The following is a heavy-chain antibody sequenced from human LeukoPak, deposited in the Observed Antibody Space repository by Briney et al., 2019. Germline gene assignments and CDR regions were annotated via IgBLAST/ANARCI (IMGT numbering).Heavy chain of an antibody. CDR1: GFTFSSYW. D-gene: IGHD3-22*01. J-gene: IGHJ6*02. CDR2: IKQDGSEK. CDR3: ARRGDDSSGYYSLPCYYYGMDV. Sequence: GGSLRLSCAASGFTFSSYWMSWVRQAPGKGLEWVPNIKQDGSEKYYVDSVKGRFTISRDNAKNSLYLQMNSLRAEDTAVYYCARRGDDSSGYYSLPCYYYGMDVWGQGTTVTVSS. V-gene: IGHV3-7*01.